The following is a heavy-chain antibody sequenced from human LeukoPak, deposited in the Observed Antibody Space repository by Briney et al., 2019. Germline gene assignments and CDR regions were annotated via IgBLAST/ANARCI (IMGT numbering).Heavy chain of an antibody. V-gene: IGHV4-4*07. Sequence: SETLSLTCTVSGGSISSYYWSWIRQPAGKGLEWIGRIYTSGSTNYNPSLKSRVTMSVDTSKNQFSLKLSSVTAADTTVYYCARANTRGSGSSFEYWGQGTLVTVSS. CDR3: ARANTRGSGSSFEY. D-gene: IGHD3-10*01. CDR1: GGSISSYY. J-gene: IGHJ4*02. CDR2: IYTSGST.